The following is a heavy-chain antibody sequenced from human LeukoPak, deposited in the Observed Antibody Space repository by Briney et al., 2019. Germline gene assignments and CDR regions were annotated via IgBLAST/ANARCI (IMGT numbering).Heavy chain of an antibody. J-gene: IGHJ3*02. CDR3: AKDRVGASMRFAFDI. CDR1: GFTFNNYG. CDR2: ISYDGSNK. D-gene: IGHD1-26*01. Sequence: GGSLRLSCAASGFTFNNYGMHWVRQAPGKGLEWVAVISYDGSNKYFGDSVKGRFTISRDNSKNTLYLRMNSLRADDTAVYYCAKDRVGASMRFAFDIWGQGTKVTISS. V-gene: IGHV3-30*18.